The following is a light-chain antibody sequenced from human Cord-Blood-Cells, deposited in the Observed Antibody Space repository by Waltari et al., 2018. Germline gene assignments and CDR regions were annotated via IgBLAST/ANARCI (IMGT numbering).Light chain of an antibody. V-gene: IGLV2-14*01. J-gene: IGLJ2*01. CDR1: SSDVGGYNY. CDR3: SSYTSSSTVV. Sequence: QSALTQPASVSGSPGQSITISCTGTSSDVGGYNYVSWYHKHPGKAPKLMIYDVSNRPSGVSNLCSGSKSGNTASLTISGLQAEDEADYYCSSYTSSSTVVFGGGTKLTVL. CDR2: DVS.